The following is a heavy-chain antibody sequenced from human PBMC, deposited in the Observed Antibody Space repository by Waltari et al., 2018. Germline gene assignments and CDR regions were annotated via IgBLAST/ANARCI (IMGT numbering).Heavy chain of an antibody. CDR3: ARGKGGGFPPYYYYGMDV. V-gene: IGHV4-34*11. D-gene: IGHD1-26*01. Sequence: QVQLQQWGAGLLKPSETLSLTCAVYGGSFSGYYWSWIRQPPRKGLEWIGYIYYSGSTNYNPPLKSRVTISVDTSKTQFSLKLSSVTAADTAVYYCARGKGGGFPPYYYYGMDVWGQGTTVTVSS. CDR1: GGSFSGYY. J-gene: IGHJ6*02. CDR2: IYYSGST.